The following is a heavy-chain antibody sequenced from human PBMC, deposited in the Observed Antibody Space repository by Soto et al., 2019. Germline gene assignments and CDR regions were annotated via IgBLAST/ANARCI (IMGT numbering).Heavy chain of an antibody. CDR2: INHSGST. D-gene: IGHD2-21*01. CDR3: AIFLYSGDRRDSFCF. CDR1: GVSFIGYY. Sequence: SATLSLTCTVYGVSFIGYYWSWILQPLGTGLEWIGEINHSGSTNYNPSLKSRVTISVDTSNNHFYLKLSSVTAGATAVYYCAIFLYSGDRRDSFCFCGQGALVIVSS. J-gene: IGHJ4*02. V-gene: IGHV4-34*01.